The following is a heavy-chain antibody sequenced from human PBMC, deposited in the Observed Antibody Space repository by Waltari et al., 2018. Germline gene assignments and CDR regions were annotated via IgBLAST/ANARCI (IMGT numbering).Heavy chain of an antibody. J-gene: IGHJ5*01. CDR1: GYPSTDSY. CDR3: ARGPLGAAHWFDS. Sequence: EVQLVQSGAEVKKPGAAARISCRASGYPSTDSYIHWIQQAPGKGLTWMGRVDPELGDTLFVPQFQGRLTLTADTSRDTAYMELTSLHYDDTAVYYCARGPLGAAHWFDSWGQGTLVTVSS. D-gene: IGHD1-26*01. V-gene: IGHV1-69-2*01. CDR2: VDPELGDT.